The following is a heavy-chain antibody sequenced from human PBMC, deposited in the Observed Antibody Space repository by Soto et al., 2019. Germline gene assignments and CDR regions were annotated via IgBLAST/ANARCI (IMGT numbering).Heavy chain of an antibody. J-gene: IGHJ4*02. CDR1: GGSISSGGYY. CDR3: ARWGRIVATRKFDY. CDR2: IYYSGST. V-gene: IGHV4-31*03. D-gene: IGHD5-12*01. Sequence: QVQLQESGPGLVKPSQTLSLTCTVSGGSISSGGYYWSWIRQHPGKGLEWIGYIYYSGSTYYNPSLKSRVTISVETSKNQFSLKLSSVTAADTAVYYCARWGRIVATRKFDYWGQGTLVTVSS.